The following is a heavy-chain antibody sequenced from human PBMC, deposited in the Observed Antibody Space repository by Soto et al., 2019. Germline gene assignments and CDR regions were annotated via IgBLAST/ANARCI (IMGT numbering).Heavy chain of an antibody. CDR1: GYTFTSYG. Sequence: ASVKVSCKASGYTFTSYGISWVRQAPGQGLEWMGWISAYNGNTNYAQKLQGRVTMTTDTSTSTAYMELRSLRSDDTAVYYCARDQGSGSYYGDAFDIWGQGTMVTVSS. J-gene: IGHJ3*02. V-gene: IGHV1-18*01. D-gene: IGHD3-10*01. CDR2: ISAYNGNT. CDR3: ARDQGSGSYYGDAFDI.